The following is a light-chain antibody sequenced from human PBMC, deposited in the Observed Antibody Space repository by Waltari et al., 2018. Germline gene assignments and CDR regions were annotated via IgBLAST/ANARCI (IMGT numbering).Light chain of an antibody. CDR1: QSVSSSY. V-gene: IGKV3-20*01. CDR2: DAS. J-gene: IGKJ2*01. CDR3: QQYSYSPNT. Sequence: EIVLTQSPGTLSLSPGERATLPCRASQSVSSSYLAWYQQKPGQAPRLLIFDASNRATGIPDRFSGSGSGTDFTLTISRLEPEDFAVYFCQQYSYSPNTFGQGTKLEI.